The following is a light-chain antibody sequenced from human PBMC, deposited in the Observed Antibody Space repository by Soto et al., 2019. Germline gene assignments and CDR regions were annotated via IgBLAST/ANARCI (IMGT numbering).Light chain of an antibody. J-gene: IGKJ4*01. CDR2: AAS. V-gene: IGKV1-39*01. CDR1: QSISTS. Sequence: DIQMTQSPSSLSASVGDGVTITCRASQSISTSLNWYQQKPGKAPKLLIYAASSLQSGVASRFSGSGSATDFTLTISSLQPEDFATYFCQQGYNMPLTFGGGTKVDIK. CDR3: QQGYNMPLT.